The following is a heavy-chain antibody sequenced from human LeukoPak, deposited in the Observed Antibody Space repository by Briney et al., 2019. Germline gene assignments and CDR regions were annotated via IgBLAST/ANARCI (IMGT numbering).Heavy chain of an antibody. J-gene: IGHJ3*02. V-gene: IGHV3-49*04. CDR2: IRSKAYGGIT. CDR3: TRGPSIVVVPAAMVSDAFDI. CDR1: GFTFGDYA. D-gene: IGHD2-2*01. Sequence: GGSLRLSCTASGFTFGDYAMSWVRQAPGRGLEWVGFIRSKAYGGITEYAASVKGRFTISRDDSKSIAYLQMNSLKTEDTAVYYCTRGPSIVVVPAAMVSDAFDIWGQGTMVTVSS.